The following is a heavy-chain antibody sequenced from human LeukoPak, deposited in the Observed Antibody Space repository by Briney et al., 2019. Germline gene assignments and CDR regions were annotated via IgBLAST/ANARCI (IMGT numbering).Heavy chain of an antibody. CDR3: ATENSGSYYGYFDS. Sequence: GGSLRLSCAASGSTFSSYNMNWVRQAPGKGLEWVSSISSGSSYIYYADSVKGRFTISRDIAKNSLYLQMNSLRADDTAVYYCATENSGSYYGYFDSWGQGTLVTVSS. CDR2: ISSGSSYI. J-gene: IGHJ4*03. CDR1: GSTFSSYN. D-gene: IGHD1-26*01. V-gene: IGHV3-21*01.